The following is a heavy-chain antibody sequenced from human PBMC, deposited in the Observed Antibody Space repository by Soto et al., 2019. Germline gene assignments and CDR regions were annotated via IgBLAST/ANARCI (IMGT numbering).Heavy chain of an antibody. D-gene: IGHD2-15*01. CDR3: ARGGIVVAGHSYYYYGMDV. J-gene: IGHJ6*02. V-gene: IGHV1-69*02. CDR1: GCTFSSYT. Sequence: QVQLVQFGAEVKKPGSSVKVSCKASGCTFSSYTISWVRQAPGQGLEWMGRIIPILGIANYAQKFQGRVTITADKSTRTANMELSSLTSEDTAVYYCARGGIVVAGHSYYYYGMDVWVHGTTVTVSS. CDR2: IIPILGIA.